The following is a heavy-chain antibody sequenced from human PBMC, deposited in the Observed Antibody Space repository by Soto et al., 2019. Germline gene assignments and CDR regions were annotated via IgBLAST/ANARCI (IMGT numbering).Heavy chain of an antibody. V-gene: IGHV3-30-3*01. CDR1: GFSFNNYA. J-gene: IGHJ4*02. Sequence: QVQLVESGGGVVQPGRSLRLSCAASGFSFNNYAMHWVRQAPGNRLEWVAVISYDGSNEYYADSVKGRFTISRDNSNNMLYLQMNSLRAADTAVFYCARTIGYYSTFAYWGQGTSVIVSS. CDR3: ARTIGYYSTFAY. CDR2: ISYDGSNE. D-gene: IGHD3-22*01.